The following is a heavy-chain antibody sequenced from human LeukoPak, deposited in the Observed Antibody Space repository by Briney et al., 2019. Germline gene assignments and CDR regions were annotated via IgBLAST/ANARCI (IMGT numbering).Heavy chain of an antibody. CDR1: GFTFSSYS. Sequence: PGGSLRLSCAASGFTFSSYSMNWVRQAPGKGLEWVSSISSSSSYIYYADSVKGRFTISRDNAKNSLYLQMNSLRAEDTAVHYCAREWGYYDSSGFDYWGQGTLVTVSS. CDR2: ISSSSSYI. V-gene: IGHV3-21*01. CDR3: AREWGYYDSSGFDY. J-gene: IGHJ4*02. D-gene: IGHD3-22*01.